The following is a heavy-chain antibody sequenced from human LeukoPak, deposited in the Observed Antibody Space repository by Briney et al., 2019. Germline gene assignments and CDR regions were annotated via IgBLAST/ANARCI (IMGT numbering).Heavy chain of an antibody. CDR2: IDPSDSYT. CDR3: ARQIAAAEDY. Sequence: EESLKISCKGSGYSFTSYWISWVRQMPGKGLEWMGRIDPSDSYTNYSPSFQGHVTISADKSISTAYLQWSSLKASDTAMYYCARQIAAAEDYWGQGTLVTVSS. V-gene: IGHV5-10-1*01. D-gene: IGHD6-13*01. J-gene: IGHJ4*02. CDR1: GYSFTSYW.